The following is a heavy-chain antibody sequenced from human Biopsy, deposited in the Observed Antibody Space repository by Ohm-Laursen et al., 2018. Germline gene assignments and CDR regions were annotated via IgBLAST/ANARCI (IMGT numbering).Heavy chain of an antibody. CDR3: ERERQFRFLEGAFDY. CDR1: GGSISDDY. J-gene: IGHJ4*02. Sequence: SDTLSLTCSVSGGSISDDYWNWIRQPPGKGLQVIGYISSGGRAKYNPSLKSRLTISLDTSENQLSLRLSSVTAADSAIYYCERERQFRFLEGAFDYWGQGILVTVSS. V-gene: IGHV4-59*01. D-gene: IGHD3-3*01. CDR2: ISSGGRA.